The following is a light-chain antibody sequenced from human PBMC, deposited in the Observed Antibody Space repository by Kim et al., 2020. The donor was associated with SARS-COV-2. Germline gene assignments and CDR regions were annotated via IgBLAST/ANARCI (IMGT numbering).Light chain of an antibody. Sequence: ASVGDRVTITCRASQGISHYLAWYQQKPGKVPKLLIYAASTLQSGVPSRFSGRGSGTDFTFTISSLQPEDVATYYCQKYDSDPRTFGHGTKVDIK. CDR1: QGISHY. CDR3: QKYDSDPRT. J-gene: IGKJ1*01. V-gene: IGKV1-27*01. CDR2: AAS.